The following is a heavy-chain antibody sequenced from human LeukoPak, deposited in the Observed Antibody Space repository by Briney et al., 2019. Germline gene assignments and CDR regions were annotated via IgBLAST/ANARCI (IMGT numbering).Heavy chain of an antibody. CDR1: GGSFSGYY. CDR3: ARGRVSSSTWYSTYYYYFYMDV. CDR2: INHSGST. J-gene: IGHJ6*03. V-gene: IGHV4-34*01. D-gene: IGHD1-1*01. Sequence: SETLSLTCAVCGGSFSGYYWSWIRQPPGKGLEWIGEINHSGSTNYNPSLKSRVTISADTSKNQFSLKLSSVTAADTAVYFCARGRVSSSTWYSTYYYYFYMDVWGKGTTVTVSS.